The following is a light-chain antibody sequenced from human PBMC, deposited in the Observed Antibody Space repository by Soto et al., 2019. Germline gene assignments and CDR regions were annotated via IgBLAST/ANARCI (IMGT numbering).Light chain of an antibody. V-gene: IGKV3-11*01. CDR2: DAS. J-gene: IGKJ1*01. CDR3: QQRSNWPRT. CDR1: QSVSSY. Sequence: EIVLTQSPATLSLSPGERATLSCRASQSVSSYLAWYQQNPGQAPRLLIYDASNRATGIPARFGGSGSGTDFALTISSLEPEDFAVYYCQQRSNWPRTFGQGTKVQIK.